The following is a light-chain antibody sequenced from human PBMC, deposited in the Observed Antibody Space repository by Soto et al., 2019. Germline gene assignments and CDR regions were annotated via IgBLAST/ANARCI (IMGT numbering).Light chain of an antibody. CDR3: CSFAVGSTLV. V-gene: IGLV2-23*01. Sequence: QSVLTQPASVSGSPGQSITISCTGTSSDIGGYNYVSWYQQHPGKAPKLMIYEGSKRPSGVSNRFSGSKSGNTASLTISGLQAEDEADYYCCSFAVGSTLVFGGGTKLTVL. CDR1: SSDIGGYNY. CDR2: EGS. J-gene: IGLJ2*01.